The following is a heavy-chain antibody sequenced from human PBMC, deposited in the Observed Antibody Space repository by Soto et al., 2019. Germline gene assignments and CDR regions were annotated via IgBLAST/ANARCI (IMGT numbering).Heavy chain of an antibody. J-gene: IGHJ6*02. CDR3: ARQRVVPAAPWYYYGMDV. CDR1: GFTFNDYA. Sequence: GGSLRLSCAASGFTFNDYAMYSVRQAPGKGLEWVSGISWNSGRIGYADSVKGRFTISRDNAKNSLYLQMSRLRSDDTAVYYCARQRVVPAAPWYYYGMDVWGQGTTVTVSS. CDR2: ISWNSGRI. D-gene: IGHD2-2*01. V-gene: IGHV3-9*01.